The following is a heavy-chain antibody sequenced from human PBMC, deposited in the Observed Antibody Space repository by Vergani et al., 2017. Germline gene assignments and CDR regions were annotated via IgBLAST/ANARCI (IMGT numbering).Heavy chain of an antibody. V-gene: IGHV3-30*02. Sequence: QVQLEESGGGVVQPGRSLRLSCAESGFTLSSHAMHWVRQAPGKGLEWVAFIWYDGSKEYYADSVKGRFTISRDNSKNTLYLQMNSLRAEDTAVYYCAPLYIVGATTSTDAFDIWGQGTMVTVSS. D-gene: IGHD1-26*01. J-gene: IGHJ3*02. CDR1: GFTLSSHA. CDR2: IWYDGSKE. CDR3: APLYIVGATTSTDAFDI.